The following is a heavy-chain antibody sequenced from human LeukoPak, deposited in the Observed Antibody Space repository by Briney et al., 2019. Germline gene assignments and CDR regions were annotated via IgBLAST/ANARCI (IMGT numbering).Heavy chain of an antibody. D-gene: IGHD6-13*01. CDR3: ARHGVQSYTSIWYDY. Sequence: SETLSLTCTVSGGSISSSSYYWGWIRQPPGKGLEWIGSIYYSGSTYYNPSLKSRVTISVDTSKNQFSLKLSSVTAADTAVYYCARHGVQSYTSIWYDYWGQGTLVTASS. V-gene: IGHV4-39*01. J-gene: IGHJ4*02. CDR1: GGSISSSSYY. CDR2: IYYSGST.